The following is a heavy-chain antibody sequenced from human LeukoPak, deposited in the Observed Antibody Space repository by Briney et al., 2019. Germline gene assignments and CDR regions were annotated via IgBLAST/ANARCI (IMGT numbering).Heavy chain of an antibody. V-gene: IGHV3-66*01. CDR3: ARDPSSSGHNY. CDR1: GGSISSSSYY. Sequence: PSETLSLTCTVSGGSISSSSYYWGWIRQPPGKGLEWVSVIYSDGNTYYADSVKGRFTISRDNSKNSLYLQMNSLRAEDTAVYYCARDPSSSGHNYWGQGTLVTVSS. D-gene: IGHD6-19*01. J-gene: IGHJ4*02. CDR2: IYSDGNT.